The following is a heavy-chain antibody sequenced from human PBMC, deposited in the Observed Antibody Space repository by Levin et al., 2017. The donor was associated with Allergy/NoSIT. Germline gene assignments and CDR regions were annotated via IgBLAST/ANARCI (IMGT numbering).Heavy chain of an antibody. CDR1: GFTFSSYE. CDR3: ARQLGNFWSGYNYFDY. Sequence: GGSLRLSCAASGFTFSSYEMNWVRRAPGKGLEWVSYISSTGSTIYSADSVKGRITISRDNAKNSLYLHMNSLRAEDTAVYYCARQLGNFWSGYNYFDYWGQGTLVTVTS. CDR2: ISSTGSTI. V-gene: IGHV3-48*03. D-gene: IGHD3-3*01. J-gene: IGHJ4*02.